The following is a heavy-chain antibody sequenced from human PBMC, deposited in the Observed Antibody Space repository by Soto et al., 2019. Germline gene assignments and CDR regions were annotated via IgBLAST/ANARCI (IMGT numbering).Heavy chain of an antibody. CDR2: ITEDGSGT. Sequence: GGSLRLSCAPSGFTFSSYPIHWVRQAPGKGPVWVSRITEDGSGTTYADSVKGRFTVTRDNAKNTMYLQMSGLRAEDTAVYHCVRGTNGWRGMDYWGQGTLVTVSS. V-gene: IGHV3-74*01. CDR3: VRGTNGWRGMDY. D-gene: IGHD2-8*01. J-gene: IGHJ4*02. CDR1: GFTFSSYP.